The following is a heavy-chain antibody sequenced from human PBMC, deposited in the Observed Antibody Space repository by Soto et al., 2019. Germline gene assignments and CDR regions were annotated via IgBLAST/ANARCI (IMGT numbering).Heavy chain of an antibody. CDR2: IRAYNGNT. Sequence: ASVKVSCKASGYTFTSYGISWVRQAPGQGLEWMGWIRAYNGNTNYSQKFQGRVTITRDTSASTAYMELSSLRSGDTAVYYCARSIVVVTAADYWGQGTLVTVSS. V-gene: IGHV1-18*01. CDR1: GYTFTSYG. D-gene: IGHD2-21*02. CDR3: ARSIVVVTAADY. J-gene: IGHJ4*02.